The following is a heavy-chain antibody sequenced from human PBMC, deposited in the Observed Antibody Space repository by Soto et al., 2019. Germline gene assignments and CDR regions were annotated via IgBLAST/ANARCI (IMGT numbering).Heavy chain of an antibody. CDR3: ARGPSCGGGCYLFDY. CDR1: GYTFTSYY. CDR2: INPSGGRT. Sequence: ASLKVSCKASGYTFTSYYMHWVRQAPGQGLEWMAMINPSGGRTKYAQIFQGRVTLTRDTSTGTVDMELSSLTSEDTAIYYCARGPSCGGGCYLFDYWGQGTQVTVSS. V-gene: IGHV1-46*01. D-gene: IGHD2-21*02. J-gene: IGHJ4*02.